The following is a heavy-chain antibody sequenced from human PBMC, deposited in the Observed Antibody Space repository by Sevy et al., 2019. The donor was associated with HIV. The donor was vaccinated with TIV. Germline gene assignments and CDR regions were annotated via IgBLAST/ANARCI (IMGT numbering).Heavy chain of an antibody. D-gene: IGHD3-22*01. J-gene: IGHJ4*01. CDR1: GGTFSSYA. Sequence: ASVKVSCKASGGTFSSYAISWVRQAPGQGLEWMGRIIPILGIANYAQKFQVRVTITADKSTSTAYMELSSLRSEDTAVYYCARGGNYYDSSGESPTFDYWGQGTLVTVSS. V-gene: IGHV1-69*04. CDR3: ARGGNYYDSSGESPTFDY. CDR2: IIPILGIA.